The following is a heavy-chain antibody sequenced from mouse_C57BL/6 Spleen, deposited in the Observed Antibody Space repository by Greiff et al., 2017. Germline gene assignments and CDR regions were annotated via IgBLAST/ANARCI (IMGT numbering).Heavy chain of an antibody. V-gene: IGHV1-64*01. Sequence: QVQLQQPGAELVKPGASVKLSCKASGYTFTSYWMHWVKQRPGQGLEWIGMIHPNSGSTNYNEKFKSKATLTVDKSSSTAYMQLSSLTSEDSAVYYCARGGSSEDYAMDYWGQGTSVTVSS. D-gene: IGHD1-1*01. CDR3: ARGGSSEDYAMDY. J-gene: IGHJ4*01. CDR1: GYTFTSYW. CDR2: IHPNSGST.